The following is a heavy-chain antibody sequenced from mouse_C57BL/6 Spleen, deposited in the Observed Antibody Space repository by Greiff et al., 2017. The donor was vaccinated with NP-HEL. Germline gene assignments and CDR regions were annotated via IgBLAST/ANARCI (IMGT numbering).Heavy chain of an antibody. D-gene: IGHD4-1*01. CDR3: ARNPLTGTRAMDY. J-gene: IGHJ4*01. V-gene: IGHV1-76*01. Sequence: QVQLKESGAELVRPGASVKLSCKASGYTFTDYYINWVKQRPGQGLEWIARIYPGSGNTYYNEKFKGKATLTAEKSSSTAYMQLSSLTSEDSAVYFCARNPLTGTRAMDYWGQGTSVTVSS. CDR2: IYPGSGNT. CDR1: GYTFTDYY.